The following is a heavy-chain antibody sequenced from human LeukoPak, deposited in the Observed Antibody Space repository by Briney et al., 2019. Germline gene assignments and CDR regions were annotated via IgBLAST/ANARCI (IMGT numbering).Heavy chain of an antibody. V-gene: IGHV4-4*02. Sequence: SETLSLTCAVSGGSIISSNWWSWVHQPPGKGLEWIGEIYHGGSTYYNPSLKSRVTISVDTSKNQFSLKLSSVTAADTAVYYCARVVPAARFDYWGQGTLVTVSS. J-gene: IGHJ4*02. CDR3: ARVVPAARFDY. D-gene: IGHD2-2*01. CDR1: GGSIISSNW. CDR2: IYHGGST.